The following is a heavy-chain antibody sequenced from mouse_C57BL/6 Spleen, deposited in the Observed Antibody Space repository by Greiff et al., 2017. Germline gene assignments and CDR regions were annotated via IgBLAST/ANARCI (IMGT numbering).Heavy chain of an antibody. D-gene: IGHD2-4*01. Sequence: QVQLQQPGAELVKPGASVKLSCKASGYTFTSYWMHWVKQRPGQGLEWIGMIHPNSGSTNYNEKFKSKATLTVDKSSSPAYMQLSSLTSEDSAVYYCARRDYEPAYWGQGTLVTVSA. V-gene: IGHV1-64*01. CDR1: GYTFTSYW. CDR3: ARRDYEPAY. J-gene: IGHJ3*01. CDR2: IHPNSGST.